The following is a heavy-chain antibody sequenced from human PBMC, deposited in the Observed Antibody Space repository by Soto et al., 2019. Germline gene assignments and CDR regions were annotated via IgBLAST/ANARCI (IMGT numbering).Heavy chain of an antibody. Sequence: SETLSLTCAVYGGSFSGYYWSWIRQPPGKGLEWIGEINHSGSTNYSPSLKSRVTISVDTSKNQFSLKLSSVTAADTAVYYCASTPRITIFGVVIRRYYYGMDVWGQGTTVTVSS. CDR3: ASTPRITIFGVVIRRYYYGMDV. D-gene: IGHD3-3*01. J-gene: IGHJ6*02. CDR2: INHSGST. V-gene: IGHV4-34*01. CDR1: GGSFSGYY.